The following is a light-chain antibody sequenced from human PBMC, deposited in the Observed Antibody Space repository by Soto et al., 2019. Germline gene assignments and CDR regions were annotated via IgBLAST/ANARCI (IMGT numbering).Light chain of an antibody. CDR1: SSDVGAYNY. J-gene: IGLJ3*02. CDR3: SSYTSSSTVV. CDR2: DVT. V-gene: IGLV2-14*01. Sequence: QSALIQPASVSGSPGQSVTISCSGSSSDVGAYNYVSWYQRHPGKAPKLMIYDVTNRPSGVSNRFSGSKSGNTASLTISGLQAEDEADYFCSSYTSSSTVVFGGGTKVTVL.